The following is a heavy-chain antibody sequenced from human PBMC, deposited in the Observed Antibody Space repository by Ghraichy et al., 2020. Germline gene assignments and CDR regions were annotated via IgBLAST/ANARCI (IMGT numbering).Heavy chain of an antibody. D-gene: IGHD6-13*01. V-gene: IGHV1-8*03. CDR1: GYTFTSYD. CDR3: ATETIAAAGSDASY. J-gene: IGHJ4*02. Sequence: ASVKVSYKASGYTFTSYDINWVRQATGQGLEWMGWMNPNSGNTGYAQKFQGRVTITRNTSISTAYMELSSLRSEDTAVYYCATETIAAAGSDASYWGQGTLVTVSS. CDR2: MNPNSGNT.